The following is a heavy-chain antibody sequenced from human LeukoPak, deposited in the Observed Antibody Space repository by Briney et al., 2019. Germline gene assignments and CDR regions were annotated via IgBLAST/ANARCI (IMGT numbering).Heavy chain of an antibody. CDR3: ASLGGYCSSVSCYQYFDL. V-gene: IGHV4-39*01. CDR2: IHYRGST. CDR1: GGSISSRSYY. Sequence: SETLSLTCTLSGGSISSRSYYWGWIRQPPGKGLEWIGTIHYRGSTFYNPSPKSRVTISVDTSKIQFSLKLSSVTASDTAVYYCASLGGYCSSVSCYQYFDLWGRGTLVTVSS. J-gene: IGHJ2*01. D-gene: IGHD2-2*01.